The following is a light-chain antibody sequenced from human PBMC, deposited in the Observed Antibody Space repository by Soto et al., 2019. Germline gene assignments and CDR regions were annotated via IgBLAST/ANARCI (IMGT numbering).Light chain of an antibody. CDR1: QSVSSY. CDR2: DAS. CDR3: QHRSNWPTT. V-gene: IGKV3-11*01. Sequence: EIVLTQSPATLSLSPGERATLSCSASQSVSSYLAWYQQKPGQAPRLLIYDASNRATGIPARFSGSGSGTDFTLTISSLEPEDFAVYYCQHRSNWPTTFGQGTRLEIK. J-gene: IGKJ5*01.